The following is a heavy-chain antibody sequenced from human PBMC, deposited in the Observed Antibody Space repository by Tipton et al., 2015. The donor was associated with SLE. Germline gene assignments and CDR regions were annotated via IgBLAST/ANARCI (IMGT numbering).Heavy chain of an antibody. V-gene: IGHV4-61*03. CDR2: ISYSGST. CDR3: ARGTFYYGSRSRYYGMDV. D-gene: IGHD3-10*01. Sequence: TLSFTCTVSGDSITRSDYYWSWIRQPPGKGLEWIGYISYSGSTDYNPSLKSRVTMSVGTSKNHFSLRLSSVTAADSAVYYCARGTFYYGSRSRYYGMDVWGQGTTVTVSS. J-gene: IGHJ6*02. CDR1: GDSITRSDYY.